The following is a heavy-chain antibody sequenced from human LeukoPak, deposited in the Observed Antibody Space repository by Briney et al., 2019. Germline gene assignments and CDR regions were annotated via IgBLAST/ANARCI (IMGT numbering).Heavy chain of an antibody. CDR1: GFTVXXNY. CDR3: ARVGPIFGVVDYYFDY. Sequence: GSLRLXXXXSGFTVXXNYMSWVRQAPGKGLEWVSVIYSGGSTYYADSVKGPFPISLPNSNNTLYLQINSLRAEDTAVYYCARVGPIFGVVDYYFDYWGQGTLVTVSS. CDR2: IYSGGST. D-gene: IGHD3-3*01. J-gene: IGHJ4*02. V-gene: IGHV3-53*04.